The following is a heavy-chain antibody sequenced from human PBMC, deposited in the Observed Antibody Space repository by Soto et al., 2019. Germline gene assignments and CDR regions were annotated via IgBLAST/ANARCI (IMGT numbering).Heavy chain of an antibody. J-gene: IGHJ4*02. CDR2: VHHTKGA. CDR3: VTVNLVGAAYYFDY. V-gene: IGHV4-4*02. D-gene: IGHD1-26*01. Sequence: PSETLSLTCVVSDKSISKDIWWNWVRQPPGQGLEWIGEVHHTKGALYNPALRSRVTVSADLFNSKIFLEVHSLGAADTAVYYCVTVNLVGAAYYFDYWGPGTLVTVSS. CDR1: DKSISKDIW.